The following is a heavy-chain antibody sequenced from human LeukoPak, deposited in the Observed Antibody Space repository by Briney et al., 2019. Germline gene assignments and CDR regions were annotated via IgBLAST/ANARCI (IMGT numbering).Heavy chain of an antibody. V-gene: IGHV4-30-2*01. Sequence: SQTLSLTCAVSGGSISSGGYSWSWIRQPPGKGLEWIGYIYHSGSTYYNPSLKSRVTISVDRSKNQISLKLSSVTAADTAVYYCARGGRDYYDSSGYPFDYWGQGTLVTVSS. CDR2: IYHSGST. CDR1: GGSISSGGYS. CDR3: ARGGRDYYDSSGYPFDY. D-gene: IGHD3-22*01. J-gene: IGHJ4*02.